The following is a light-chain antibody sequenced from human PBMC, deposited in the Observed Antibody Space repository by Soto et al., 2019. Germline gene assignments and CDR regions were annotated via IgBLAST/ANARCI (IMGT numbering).Light chain of an antibody. Sequence: DSQMAQSPSSLSASVGDRVTITCRTSQSISSYLNWYQQKPGKAPKLLIYAASSLQSGVPSRFSGSGSGTDFTLTISSLQPEDFATYYCQQSYSTPFTFGQGTRLENK. V-gene: IGKV1-39*01. J-gene: IGKJ5*01. CDR3: QQSYSTPFT. CDR1: QSISSY. CDR2: AAS.